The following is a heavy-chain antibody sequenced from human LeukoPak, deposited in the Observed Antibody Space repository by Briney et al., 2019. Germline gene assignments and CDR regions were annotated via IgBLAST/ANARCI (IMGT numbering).Heavy chain of an antibody. Sequence: ASVKVSCKASGYTFTVYHMHWVRQAPGQGLEWMGWINPNSGGTNYAQKFQGRVTMTRDTSISTAYMELRSLRSDDTAVYYCARLEEGAFDIWGQGTMVTVSS. CDR3: ARLEEGAFDI. V-gene: IGHV1-2*02. CDR1: GYTFTVYH. J-gene: IGHJ3*02. CDR2: INPNSGGT.